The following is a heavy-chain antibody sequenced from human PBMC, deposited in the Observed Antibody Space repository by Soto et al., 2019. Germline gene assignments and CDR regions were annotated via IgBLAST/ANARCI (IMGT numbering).Heavy chain of an antibody. V-gene: IGHV3-48*03. CDR1: GFTFSSYE. J-gene: IGHJ4*02. D-gene: IGHD3-22*01. CDR2: ISSSGSTI. Sequence: GGSLRLSCAASGFTFSSYEMNWVRQAPGKGLEWVSYISSSGSTIYYADSVKGRFTISRDNAKNSLYLQMNSLRAEDTAVYYCAREGYYDSSGYVDYWARDPWSPSPQ. CDR3: AREGYYDSSGYVDY.